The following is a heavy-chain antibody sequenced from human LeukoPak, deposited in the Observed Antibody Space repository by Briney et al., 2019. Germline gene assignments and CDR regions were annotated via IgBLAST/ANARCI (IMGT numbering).Heavy chain of an antibody. CDR2: IYYSGST. V-gene: IGHV4-59*01. Sequence: PSETLSLTCTVSGGSISSYYWSWIRQPPGKGLEWIGYIYYSGSTNYNPSLKSRVTISVDTSKNQFSLKLSSVTAADTAVYYCARVGYYDSSGYYYFPYYFDYWGQGTLVTVSS. D-gene: IGHD3-22*01. CDR3: ARVGYYDSSGYYYFPYYFDY. CDR1: GGSISSYY. J-gene: IGHJ4*02.